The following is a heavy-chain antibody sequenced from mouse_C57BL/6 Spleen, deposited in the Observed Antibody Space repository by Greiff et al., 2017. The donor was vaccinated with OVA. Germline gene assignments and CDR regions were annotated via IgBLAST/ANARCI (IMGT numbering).Heavy chain of an antibody. Sequence: QVQLQQSGPGLVQPSQSLAITCTDSGFSLTSYGVHWVRHFPGQGLEWLGVIWSGGSTDYTAAFISRLSSSKDNFKSQAFFKMNNLQADDAAIYYCARNRIVTLDYYAMDCWGKGATVTVSS. CDR2: IWSGGST. D-gene: IGHD2-5*01. CDR3: ARNRIVTLDYYAMDC. V-gene: IGHV2-2*01. CDR1: GFSLTSYG. J-gene: IGHJ4*01.